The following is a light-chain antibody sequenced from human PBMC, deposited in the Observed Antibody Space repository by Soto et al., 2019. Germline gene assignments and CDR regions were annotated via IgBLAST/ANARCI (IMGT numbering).Light chain of an antibody. V-gene: IGKV1D-8*01. CDR3: EQYYSFPP. J-gene: IGKJ1*01. CDR1: QGISSY. CDR2: AAS. Sequence: VIRLSQRPSLKDRKRVDKGNSVVRMSQGISSYLAWYQQKPGKAPELLIYAASTLQSGVPSRFSGSRSGRYFALTICCLLSEYFATDYFEQYYSFPPFGQGTKVDI.